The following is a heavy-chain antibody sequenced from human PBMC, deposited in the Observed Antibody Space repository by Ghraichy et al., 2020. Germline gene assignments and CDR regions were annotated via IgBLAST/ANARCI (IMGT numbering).Heavy chain of an antibody. Sequence: ETLSLTCTVSGGSISSYYWSWIRQPPGKGLEWIGYIYYSGSTNYNPSLKSRVTISVDTSKNQFSLKLSSVTAADTAVYYCARGGVQLWYNWFDPWGQGTLVTVSS. CDR2: IYYSGST. J-gene: IGHJ5*02. CDR3: ARGGVQLWYNWFDP. V-gene: IGHV4-59*01. CDR1: GGSISSYY. D-gene: IGHD5-18*01.